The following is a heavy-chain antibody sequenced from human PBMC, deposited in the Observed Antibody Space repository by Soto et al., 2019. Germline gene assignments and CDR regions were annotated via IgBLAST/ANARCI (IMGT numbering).Heavy chain of an antibody. Sequence: QVQLQQWGAGLLKPSETLSLTCAVYGGSFSGYYWSWIRQPPGKGLEWIGEINHSGSTNYNPSLKSGVTISVDTSKNQFSLKLSSVTAADTAVYYCARGGWYYGPLYYYGMDVWGQGTTVTVSS. CDR2: INHSGST. CDR3: ARGGWYYGPLYYYGMDV. V-gene: IGHV4-34*01. CDR1: GGSFSGYY. D-gene: IGHD3-10*01. J-gene: IGHJ6*02.